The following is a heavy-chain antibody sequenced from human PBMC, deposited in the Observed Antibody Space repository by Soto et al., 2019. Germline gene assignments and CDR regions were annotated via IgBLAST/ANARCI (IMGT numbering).Heavy chain of an antibody. D-gene: IGHD3-3*01. J-gene: IGHJ3*01. Sequence: QVQLVESGGGVVQPGRSLRLSCAASGFTFSSYAMHWVRQAPGKGLEWVAVISYDGSNKYYADSVKGRFTISRDNSKNTLYLQMNSLRAEDTAVYYCARGITIFGVVPWATAWGQGTMVTVSS. CDR2: ISYDGSNK. CDR3: ARGITIFGVVPWATA. V-gene: IGHV3-30-3*01. CDR1: GFTFSSYA.